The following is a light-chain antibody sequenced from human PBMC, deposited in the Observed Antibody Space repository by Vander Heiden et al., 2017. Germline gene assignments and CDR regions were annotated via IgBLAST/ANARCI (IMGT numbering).Light chain of an antibody. CDR1: NIGTKS. CDR3: QVWDTSSDQWV. CDR2: DDS. V-gene: IGLV3-21*03. Sequence: SYVLTQPPSESVAPGKTAKITCGENNIGTKSEHWYQQKPGQAPVLVVYDDSDRPSGIPERFSGSNSGNTATLIISRVEAADEADYYCQVWDTSSDQWVFGGGTKLTVL. J-gene: IGLJ3*02.